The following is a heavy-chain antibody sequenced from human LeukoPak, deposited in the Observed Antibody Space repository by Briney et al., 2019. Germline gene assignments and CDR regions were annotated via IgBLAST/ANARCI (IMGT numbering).Heavy chain of an antibody. CDR2: ISYDGSNK. Sequence: GRSLRLSCAASGFTFSSYGMHWVRQAPGKGLEWVAVISYDGSNKYYADSVKGRFTIFSDNSKNTLYLQMNSLRAEDTAVYYCAKDLEDIVVVVAATLTNYYYYGMDVWGKGTTVTVSS. CDR3: AKDLEDIVVVVAATLTNYYYYGMDV. J-gene: IGHJ6*04. V-gene: IGHV3-30*18. D-gene: IGHD2-15*01. CDR1: GFTFSSYG.